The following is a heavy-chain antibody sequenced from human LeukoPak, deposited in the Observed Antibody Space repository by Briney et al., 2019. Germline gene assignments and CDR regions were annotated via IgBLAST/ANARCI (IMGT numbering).Heavy chain of an antibody. CDR1: GGSISSYY. CDR2: IYYSGST. V-gene: IGHV4-59*01. CDR3: ARSRYFDWSRFFQH. J-gene: IGHJ1*01. D-gene: IGHD3-9*01. Sequence: SETLSLTCTVSGGSISSYYWSWIRQPPGKGLEWIGYIYYSGSTNYNPSLKSRVTISVDTSKNQFSLKLSSVIAADTAVYYCARSRYFDWSRFFQHWGQGTLVTVSS.